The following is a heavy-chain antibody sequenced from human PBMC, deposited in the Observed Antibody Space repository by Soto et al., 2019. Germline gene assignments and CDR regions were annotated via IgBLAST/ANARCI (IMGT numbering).Heavy chain of an antibody. J-gene: IGHJ3*02. D-gene: IGHD3-16*01. CDR3: ANPFLLYYDYIWGSYEGEEKDAFDI. V-gene: IGHV3-23*01. Sequence: EVQLLESGGGLVQPGGSLRLSCAASGFTFSSYAMSWVRQAPGKGLEWVSAISGSGGSTYYADSVKGRFTISRDNSKNTLYLQMNSLRAEDTAVYYCANPFLLYYDYIWGSYEGEEKDAFDIWGQGTMVTVSS. CDR2: ISGSGGST. CDR1: GFTFSSYA.